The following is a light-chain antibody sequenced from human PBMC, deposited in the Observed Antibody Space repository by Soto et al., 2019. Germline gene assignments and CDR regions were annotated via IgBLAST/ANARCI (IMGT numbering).Light chain of an antibody. Sequence: QSALTQPASVSGSPGQSITISCTGTSSDVGAYNYVSWYQQHPDKAPKLIIYDVNNRPSGVSNRFSGSKSGNTASLTISGLQAEDEADYYCTSYASSSPILFGGGTKLTVL. CDR1: SSDVGAYNY. CDR3: TSYASSSPIL. V-gene: IGLV2-14*03. CDR2: DVN. J-gene: IGLJ2*01.